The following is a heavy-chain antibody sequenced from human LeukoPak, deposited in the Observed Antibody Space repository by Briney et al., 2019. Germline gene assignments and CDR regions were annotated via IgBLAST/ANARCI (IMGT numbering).Heavy chain of an antibody. J-gene: IGHJ6*02. V-gene: IGHV3-30*18. CDR1: GFTFSSYG. Sequence: GGSLRLSCAASGFTFSSYGMHWVRQAPGKGLEWVAVISYDGSNKYYADSVKGRFTISRDNSKNTLYLQMNSLRAEDTAVYYCAKDSLERAIYYYGMDVWGQGTTVTVSS. CDR2: ISYDGSNK. CDR3: AKDSLERAIYYYGMDV. D-gene: IGHD1-1*01.